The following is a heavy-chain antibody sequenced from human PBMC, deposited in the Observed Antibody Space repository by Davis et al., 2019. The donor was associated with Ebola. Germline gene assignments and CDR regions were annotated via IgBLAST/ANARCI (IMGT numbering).Heavy chain of an antibody. CDR2: ISSSSRST. CDR1: GFSFGDYA. Sequence: GESLKLSCAASGFSFGDYAMSWVRQAPGKGLEWVSGISSSSRSTYYIDSVRGRFKISRDNSKKTLFLEMDNLSAEDTAVYYCAKSSRWDFPHSYGLEVWGQGTTVTVSS. V-gene: IGHV3-23*05. CDR3: AKSSRWDFPHSYGLEV. D-gene: IGHD1-26*01. J-gene: IGHJ6*02.